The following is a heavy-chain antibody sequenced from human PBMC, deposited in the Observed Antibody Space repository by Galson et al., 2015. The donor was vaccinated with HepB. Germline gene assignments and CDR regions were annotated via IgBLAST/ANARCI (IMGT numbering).Heavy chain of an antibody. J-gene: IGHJ4*02. D-gene: IGHD5-18*01. CDR1: GHTFTNYW. CDR3: ARHMAVDTAIVMLDY. CDR2: IWPGDSDS. V-gene: IGHV5-51*01. Sequence: QSGAEVKKPGESLKISCKGSGHTFTNYWIGWVRQMPGKGLEWMGIIWPGDSDSRYSPSFQGQVTISADRSINTAFLQWSSLKASDTAMYYCARHMAVDTAIVMLDYWGQGTLVTVSS.